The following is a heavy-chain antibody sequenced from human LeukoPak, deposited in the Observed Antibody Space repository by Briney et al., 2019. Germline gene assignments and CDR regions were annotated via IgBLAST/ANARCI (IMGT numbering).Heavy chain of an antibody. CDR2: ISASGADT. CDR3: AKRPRDTSGYYLGAFDG. V-gene: IGHV3-23*01. Sequence: QTGGSLRLSCAASGFTFSSYAMTWVRQAPGKGLEWVSAISASGADTYYADSVKGRFTISRDNSKNTLYLHMSSLRAEDTAVYFCAKRPRDTSGYYLGAFDGWGQGTTVTVSS. CDR1: GFTFSSYA. D-gene: IGHD3-22*01. J-gene: IGHJ3*01.